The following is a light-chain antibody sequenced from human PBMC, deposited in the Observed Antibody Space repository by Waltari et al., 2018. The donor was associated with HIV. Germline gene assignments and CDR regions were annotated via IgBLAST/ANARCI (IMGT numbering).Light chain of an antibody. CDR3: SSYTSSSTWV. CDR1: SSDVGGYNY. V-gene: IGLV2-14*01. J-gene: IGLJ3*02. CDR2: EFS. Sequence: QSALTQPASVSGSPGQSITISCTGTSSDVGGYNYVSWYQQYPDKAPKLMIYEFSNRPSGASNRFSGSKSGNTASLTISGLQAEDEADYYCSSYTSSSTWVFGGGTKLTVL.